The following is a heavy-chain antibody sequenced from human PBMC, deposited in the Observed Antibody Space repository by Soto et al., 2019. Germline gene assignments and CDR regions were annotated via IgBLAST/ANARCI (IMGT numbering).Heavy chain of an antibody. CDR3: ARGGHDSSSWYGAKYYYYYGMDV. CDR2: INHSGST. CDR1: GGSFSGYY. D-gene: IGHD6-13*01. V-gene: IGHV4-34*01. J-gene: IGHJ6*02. Sequence: PSETLSLTCAVYGGSFSGYYWGWIRQPPGKGLEWIGEINHSGSTNYNPSLKSRVTISVDTSKNQFSLKLSSVTAADTAVYYCARGGHDSSSWYGAKYYYYYGMDVWGQGTTVTVSS.